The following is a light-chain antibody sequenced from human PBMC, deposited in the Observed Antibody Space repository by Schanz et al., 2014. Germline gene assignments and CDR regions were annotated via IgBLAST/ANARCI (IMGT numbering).Light chain of an antibody. V-gene: IGLV2-8*01. Sequence: QSALTQPPSASGSPGQSVTISCTGTSSDVGGYNYVSWYQQYPGKAPKLMIYEVNKRPSGVPDRFSGSKSGNTASLTVSGLQAEDEADYYCAAWDDSVNGHWVFGGGTKLTVL. J-gene: IGLJ3*02. CDR3: AAWDDSVNGHWV. CDR1: SSDVGGYNY. CDR2: EVN.